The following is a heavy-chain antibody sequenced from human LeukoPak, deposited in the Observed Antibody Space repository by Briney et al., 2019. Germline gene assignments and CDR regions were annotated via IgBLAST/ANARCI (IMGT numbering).Heavy chain of an antibody. Sequence: NPSETLSLTCTVSGGSISINSYYWGWIRQPPGKGLESIGTIYYSGSTYYNPSLKSRVTISVDTSKNQFSLRLTSVTAADTAVYYCARLYGSENYRHLDYWGQGTLVTVSS. CDR1: GGSISINSYY. V-gene: IGHV4-39*07. J-gene: IGHJ4*02. CDR3: ARLYGSENYRHLDY. CDR2: IYYSGST. D-gene: IGHD3-10*01.